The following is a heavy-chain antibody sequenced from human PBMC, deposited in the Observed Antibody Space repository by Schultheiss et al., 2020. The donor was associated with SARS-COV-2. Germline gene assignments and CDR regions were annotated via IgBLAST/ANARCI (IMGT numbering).Heavy chain of an antibody. CDR3: ARVDLETALVGGLDV. J-gene: IGHJ6*02. CDR2: IYHGGGT. D-gene: IGHD5-18*01. CDR1: GGSISSGGYS. Sequence: SETLSLTCTVSGGSISSGGYSWSWIRQPPGRGLEWIGYIYHGGGTRYHPSLQSRVTISLDTSKNLFSLRLVSLIAADTAIYYCARVDLETALVGGLDVWGQGSTVTVSS. V-gene: IGHV4-61*08.